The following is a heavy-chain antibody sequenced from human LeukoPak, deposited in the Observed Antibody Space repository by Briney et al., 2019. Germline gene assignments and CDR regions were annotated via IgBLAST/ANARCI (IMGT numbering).Heavy chain of an antibody. CDR1: GYTFTGYY. V-gene: IGHV1-2*02. CDR2: INPNSGGT. D-gene: IGHD2-2*01. CDR3: ARVLGIVVVPAADGMDV. J-gene: IGHJ6*02. Sequence: ASVKVSCKASGYTFTGYYMHWVRQAPGQGLEWMGWINPNSGGTNYAQKFQGRVTMTRDTSISTAYMELSRLRSDDTAVYYCARVLGIVVVPAADGMDVWGQGTTVTVSS.